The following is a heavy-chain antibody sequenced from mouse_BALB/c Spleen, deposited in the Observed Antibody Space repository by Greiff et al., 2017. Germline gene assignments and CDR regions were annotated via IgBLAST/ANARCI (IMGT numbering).Heavy chain of an antibody. CDR2: INPSTGYT. D-gene: IGHD2-1*01. CDR1: GYTFTSYW. V-gene: IGHV1-7*01. Sequence: QVQLKQSGAELAKPGASVKMSCKASGYTFTSYWMHWVKQRPGQGLEWIGYINPSTGYTEYNQKFKDKATLTADKSSSTAYMQLSSLTSEDSAVYYCARRDYGNYDAMDYWGQGTSVTVSS. CDR3: ARRDYGNYDAMDY. J-gene: IGHJ4*01.